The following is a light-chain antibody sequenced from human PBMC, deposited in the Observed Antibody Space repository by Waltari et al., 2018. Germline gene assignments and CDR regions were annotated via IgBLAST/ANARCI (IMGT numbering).Light chain of an antibody. J-gene: IGLJ3*02. CDR2: NVI. V-gene: IGLV2-14*03. CDR1: RSVSGGYTY. Sequence: QSALTQPASVYGSRGQTITISCSRTRSVSGGYTYVSCYQQNPGKAPIRMIYNVIGRPSVVSDRFSGSKSGDTASLTISGLQAEDEADYFCSSYTSSNTLVFGGGTKLTFL. CDR3: SSYTSSNTLV.